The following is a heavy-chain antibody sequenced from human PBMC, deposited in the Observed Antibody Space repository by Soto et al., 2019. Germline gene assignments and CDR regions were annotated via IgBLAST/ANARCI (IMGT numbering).Heavy chain of an antibody. D-gene: IGHD3-16*01. CDR2: MNPNSDKT. V-gene: IGHV1-8*01. Sequence: QVQLVQSGAEVKKPGASVKVSCKASGYTFTSYDINWVRQATGQGLEWMGWMNPNSDKTGYAQKFQGRLPMTRTPSITTAYMELSSLRSEDTALYYCARERGGGYFDYWGQGILVTVSS. CDR3: ARERGGGYFDY. J-gene: IGHJ4*02. CDR1: GYTFTSYD.